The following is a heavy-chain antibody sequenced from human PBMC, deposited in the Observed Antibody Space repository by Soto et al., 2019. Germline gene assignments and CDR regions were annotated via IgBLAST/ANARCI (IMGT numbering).Heavy chain of an antibody. CDR2: IYYSGST. J-gene: IGHJ4*02. CDR1: GGSISSGGYY. V-gene: IGHV4-31*03. Sequence: QVQLQESGPGLVKPSQTLSLTCTVSGGSISSGGYYWSWIRQHPGKGLEWIGYIYYSGSTYYNPCLQGRITVSLDTSKDQFALKLSSVSAADTAGYYCASLGSSAHGEFSDWGQGTLVTVSS. D-gene: IGHD3-10*01. CDR3: ASLGSSAHGEFSD.